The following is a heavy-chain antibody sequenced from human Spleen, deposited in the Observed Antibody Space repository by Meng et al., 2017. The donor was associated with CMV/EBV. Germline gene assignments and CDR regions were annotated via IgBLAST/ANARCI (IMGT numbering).Heavy chain of an antibody. D-gene: IGHD4-17*01. V-gene: IGHV3-48*04. CDR2: ISGSSSSI. Sequence: GESLKISCAASGFTFSSYWMHWVRQAPGKGLEWISYISGSSSSITYADSVKGRFAISRDNAKNSLFLQMNTLGVEDTAVYYCARRGPTGAFDIWGQGTMVTVSS. CDR3: ARRGPTGAFDI. CDR1: GFTFSSYW. J-gene: IGHJ3*02.